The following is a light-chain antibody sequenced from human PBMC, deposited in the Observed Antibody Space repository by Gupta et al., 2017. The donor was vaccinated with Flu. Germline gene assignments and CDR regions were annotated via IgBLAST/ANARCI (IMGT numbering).Light chain of an antibody. Sequence: PASLSESAGERATLTCRASQSVGTYLKWYQQKPGQAPRLLIYDVSNWPSGVPARFSGSGSGTEFILTISILEPEEFAAYYCQQRSNCPRTFGEGTNVEIK. V-gene: IGKV3-11*01. CDR1: QSVGTY. CDR3: QQRSNCPRT. J-gene: IGKJ2*01. CDR2: DVS.